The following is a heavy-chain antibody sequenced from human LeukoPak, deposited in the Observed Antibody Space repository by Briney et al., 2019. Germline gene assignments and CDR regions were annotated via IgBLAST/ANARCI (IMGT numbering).Heavy chain of an antibody. CDR1: GYTFTGHY. D-gene: IGHD3-16*01. Sequence: ASVKLSCKASGYTFTGHYIHWVRQAPGQGLEWMGWINPKNAGTNFAQRFQGRVTMTRATYISTAYMELSRLRSDDTALYSCARTLYLSAVPGGFDYWGEGTLVTVSS. CDR2: INPKNAGT. CDR3: ARTLYLSAVPGGFDY. J-gene: IGHJ4*02. V-gene: IGHV1-2*02.